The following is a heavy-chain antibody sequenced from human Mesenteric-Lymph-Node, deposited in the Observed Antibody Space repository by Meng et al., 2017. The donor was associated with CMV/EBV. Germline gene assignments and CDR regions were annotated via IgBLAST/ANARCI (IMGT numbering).Heavy chain of an antibody. CDR2: VYGGGST. D-gene: IGHD6-13*01. Sequence: GESLKISCAASGVTVSTHHMTWVRQAPGKGLEWVSVVYGGGSTYYADSMKGRFTISRDNSKNTLYLQMNSLRAEDTAVYYCAKVEYSSSLNWFDPWGQGTLVTVSS. J-gene: IGHJ5*02. V-gene: IGHV3-53*05. CDR3: AKVEYSSSLNWFDP. CDR1: GVTVSTHH.